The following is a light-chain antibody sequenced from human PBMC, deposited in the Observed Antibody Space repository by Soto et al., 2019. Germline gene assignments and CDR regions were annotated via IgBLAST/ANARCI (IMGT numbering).Light chain of an antibody. CDR1: QSVNSN. J-gene: IGKJ1*01. CDR2: GAS. Sequence: ETVMTQSPATLSVSPGERATLFCWASQSVNSNLAWYQQKLGQAPRVLIYGASTRATGIPARFSGSGSETEFILTISSLQSEDSATYYCQQYNNWPRTFGQGTKVDIK. V-gene: IGKV3-15*01. CDR3: QQYNNWPRT.